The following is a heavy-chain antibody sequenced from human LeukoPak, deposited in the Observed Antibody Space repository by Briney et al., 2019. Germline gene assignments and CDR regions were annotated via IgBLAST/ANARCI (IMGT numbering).Heavy chain of an antibody. CDR3: AKDRSGGSCYY. CDR2: ISYDGSNK. J-gene: IGHJ4*02. Sequence: GGSLRLSCAASGFTFSSYGMHWVRQAPGKGLEWVAVISYDGSNKYYADSVKCRFTISRDNSKNTLYLQMNSLRAEDTAVYYCAKDRSGGSCYYWGQGTLVTVSS. CDR1: GFTFSSYG. D-gene: IGHD2-15*01. V-gene: IGHV3-30*18.